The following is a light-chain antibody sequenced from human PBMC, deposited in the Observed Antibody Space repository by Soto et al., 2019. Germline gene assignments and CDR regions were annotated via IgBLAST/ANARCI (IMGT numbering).Light chain of an antibody. J-gene: IGKJ5*01. Sequence: IQMTQSPSSLSASVGDRVNITCRASQTVSSYLNWYQQKPGTVPKLLIYATSNLQSGVPSRFSGRGFGTDFTLTISSLQPEDFATYHCQQSFTTPSFGQGTRLEIK. CDR2: ATS. CDR1: QTVSSY. V-gene: IGKV1-39*01. CDR3: QQSFTTPS.